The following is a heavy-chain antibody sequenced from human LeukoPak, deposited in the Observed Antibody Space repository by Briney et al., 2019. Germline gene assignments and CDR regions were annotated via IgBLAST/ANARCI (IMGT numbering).Heavy chain of an antibody. CDR2: IWYDGSNK. CDR3: AKDATRTSGWYYFDH. Sequence: GGSLRLSCAASGFTFSSYGMHWVRQAPGKGLEWVAVIWYDGSNKYYADSVKGRFTISRDNSKNTLSLQLNSLRAEDTAVYYCAKDATRTSGWYYFDHWGQGTLVTVSS. D-gene: IGHD6-19*01. V-gene: IGHV3-33*06. J-gene: IGHJ4*02. CDR1: GFTFSSYG.